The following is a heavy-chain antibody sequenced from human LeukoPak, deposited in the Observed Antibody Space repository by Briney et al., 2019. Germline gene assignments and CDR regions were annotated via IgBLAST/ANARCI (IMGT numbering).Heavy chain of an antibody. D-gene: IGHD2-8*01. Sequence: GGSLRLSCAASGFKFDDYGMSWVRQAAGKGLGWVSGFSWNGGNTGYADSVKSRFTISRDNAKNSLFLQVNSLRADDTAFYYCAREGIYCVNGVCYLDYWGQGTLVTVSS. CDR1: GFKFDDYG. CDR3: AREGIYCVNGVCYLDY. CDR2: FSWNGGNT. J-gene: IGHJ4*02. V-gene: IGHV3-20*04.